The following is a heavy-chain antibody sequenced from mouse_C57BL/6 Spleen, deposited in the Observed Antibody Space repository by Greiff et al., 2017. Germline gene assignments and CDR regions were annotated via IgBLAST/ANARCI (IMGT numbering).Heavy chain of an antibody. CDR3: TRSFDYDADFAY. CDR2: IDPETGGT. D-gene: IGHD2-4*01. V-gene: IGHV1-15*01. CDR1: GYTFTDYE. Sequence: QVQLQQSGAELVRPGASVTLSCKASGYTFTDYEMHWVKQTPVHGLEWIGAIDPETGGTAYNQKFKGKAILTADKSSSTAYMELRSLTSEDSAVYYCTRSFDYDADFAYWGQGTLVTVSA. J-gene: IGHJ3*01.